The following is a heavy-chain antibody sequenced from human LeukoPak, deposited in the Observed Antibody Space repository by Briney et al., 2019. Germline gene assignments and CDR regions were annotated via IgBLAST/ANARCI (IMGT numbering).Heavy chain of an antibody. V-gene: IGHV3-7*01. D-gene: IGHD5-18*01. J-gene: IGHJ5*01. CDR2: VNQDGSQK. CDR3: ARGGYNYASDS. CDR1: GFTFSRSW. Sequence: GGSLRLSCVVSGFTFSRSWMTWVRQAPGKGLEWVGNVNQDGSQKYYVDSVKGRFAISRDNAKNSLYLQMNSLRGEDTAMYYCARGGYNYASDSWGQGTLVTVSS.